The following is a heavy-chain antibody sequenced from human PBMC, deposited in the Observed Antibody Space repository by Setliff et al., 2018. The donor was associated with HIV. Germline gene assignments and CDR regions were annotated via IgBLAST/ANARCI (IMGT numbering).Heavy chain of an antibody. V-gene: IGHV7-4-1*02. CDR3: ARALYGDYGGDLNWLDP. D-gene: IGHD4-17*01. J-gene: IGHJ5*02. Sequence: ASVKVSCKASGYTFTDYAINWVRQAPGQGLEWMGWINTHTDSPTYAPGFTGRFVFSVDTSVTTAYLQINSLKAEDTAVFYCARALYGDYGGDLNWLDPWGQGTLVTVS. CDR1: GYTFTDYA. CDR2: INTHTDSP.